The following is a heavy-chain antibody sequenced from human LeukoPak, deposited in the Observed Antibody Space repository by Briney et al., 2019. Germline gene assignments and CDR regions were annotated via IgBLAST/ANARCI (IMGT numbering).Heavy chain of an antibody. Sequence: SETLSLTCAVYGGSFSGYYWSWIRQPPGKGLEWIGEINHSGSTNYNPSLKSRVTISVDTSKNQFSLKLSSVTAADTAVYYCARHPPPSPYYYGSGSYYGNWFDPWGQGTLVTVSS. CDR2: INHSGST. CDR1: GGSFSGYY. D-gene: IGHD3-10*01. V-gene: IGHV4-34*01. J-gene: IGHJ5*02. CDR3: ARHPPPSPYYYGSGSYYGNWFDP.